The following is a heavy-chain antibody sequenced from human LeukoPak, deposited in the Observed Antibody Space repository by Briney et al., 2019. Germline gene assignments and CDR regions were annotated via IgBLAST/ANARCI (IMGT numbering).Heavy chain of an antibody. CDR3: ARDGLGSYDY. CDR2: ISSNSRYI. CDR1: GFTFGDYA. Sequence: GGSLRLSCAASGFTFGDYAMHWVRQAPGKGLEWVSSISSNSRYIYYADSVKGRLTVSRDNAKNSVYLQMNNLRVEDTAVYYCARDGLGSYDYWGQGTLVTVSS. J-gene: IGHJ4*02. V-gene: IGHV3-21*01. D-gene: IGHD3-10*01.